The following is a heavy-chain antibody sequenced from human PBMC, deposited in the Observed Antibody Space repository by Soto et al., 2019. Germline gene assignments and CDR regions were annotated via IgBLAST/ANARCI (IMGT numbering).Heavy chain of an antibody. J-gene: IGHJ3*02. V-gene: IGHV1-46*01. D-gene: IGHD3-22*01. CDR3: ARDLATPYYYDSSGPGRPDAFDI. CDR2: INPSGGST. CDR1: GYTSTSYY. Sequence: ASVKVSCKASGYTSTSYYMHWVRQAPGQGLEWMGIINPSGGSTSYAQKFQGRVTMTRDTSTSTVYMELSSLRSEDTAVYYCARDLATPYYYDSSGPGRPDAFDIWGQGTMVTVS.